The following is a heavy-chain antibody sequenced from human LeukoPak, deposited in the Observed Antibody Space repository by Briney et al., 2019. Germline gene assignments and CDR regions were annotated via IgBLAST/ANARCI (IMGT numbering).Heavy chain of an antibody. CDR2: IREDGIEK. J-gene: IGHJ4*02. Sequence: GGSLRLSCATSGFTFRNFWMSWIRQAPGKGPEWVANIREDGIEKKYVDSVRGRFTISRDNAQNSLYLQMNSLRGEDTAIYYCARDAVGGPNDHWGQGTLVTVSS. CDR3: ARDAVGGPNDH. CDR1: GFTFRNFW. D-gene: IGHD3-16*01. V-gene: IGHV3-7*01.